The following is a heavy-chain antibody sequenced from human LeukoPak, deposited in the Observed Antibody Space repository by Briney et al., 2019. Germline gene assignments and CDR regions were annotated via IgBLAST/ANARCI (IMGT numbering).Heavy chain of an antibody. CDR2: IHPNSGGT. Sequence: GASVKVSCKASGYTFTGYYMHWVRQAPGQGLERMGRIHPNSGGTNYAQKSQGRVTMTRDTSISTAYMELSSLRSDDTALYYCAKVPYCTGGSCLYYFDYWGQGTLVTVSS. V-gene: IGHV1-2*06. CDR3: AKVPYCTGGSCLYYFDY. J-gene: IGHJ4*02. CDR1: GYTFTGYY. D-gene: IGHD2-15*01.